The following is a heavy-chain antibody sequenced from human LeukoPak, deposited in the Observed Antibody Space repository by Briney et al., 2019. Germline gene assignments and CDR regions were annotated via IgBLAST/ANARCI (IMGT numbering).Heavy chain of an antibody. CDR2: INSDGSST. CDR1: GFTFSSYW. D-gene: IGHD2-21*01. CDR3: ASRFPSYSLGY. J-gene: IGHJ4*02. V-gene: IGHV3-74*01. Sequence: GGSLRLSCAASGFTFSSYWMHWVRQAPGKGLVWVSRINSDGSSTSYADSVKGRFTISRDNAKNTLYLQMNSLRAEDTAVHYCASRFPSYSLGYWGQGALVTVSS.